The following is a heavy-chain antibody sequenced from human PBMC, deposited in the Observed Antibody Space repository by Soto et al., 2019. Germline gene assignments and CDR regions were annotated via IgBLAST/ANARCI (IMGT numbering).Heavy chain of an antibody. J-gene: IGHJ4*02. V-gene: IGHV3-23*01. CDR1: GFTFSNYA. CDR3: AKIAEAVAGTVYGY. Sequence: PGGSLRLSCAASGFTFSNYAMGWVRQAPGKGLEWVSAIGGSGGNTYYADSVKGRFTISRDNSKNTLYLQMNSLTAEDTAVYYCAKIAEAVAGTVYGYWGQGTLVNVSS. D-gene: IGHD6-19*01. CDR2: IGGSGGNT.